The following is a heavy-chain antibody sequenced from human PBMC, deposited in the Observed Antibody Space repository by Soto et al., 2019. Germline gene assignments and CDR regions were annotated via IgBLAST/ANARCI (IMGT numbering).Heavy chain of an antibody. V-gene: IGHV1-18*01. CDR1: GYSFTSYG. Sequence: QGQLVQSGAEVKKPGASVKISCKASGYSFTSYGVSWVRQAPGQGLEWMGWISATNGNTKSAQRFQDRVTMSTDTSTTTAFMELRGLTSDDTAVYYCARAQLLTYYFNSGVDVWGQGTTVIVSS. CDR3: ARAQLLTYYFNSGVDV. D-gene: IGHD3-10*01. J-gene: IGHJ6*02. CDR2: ISATNGNT.